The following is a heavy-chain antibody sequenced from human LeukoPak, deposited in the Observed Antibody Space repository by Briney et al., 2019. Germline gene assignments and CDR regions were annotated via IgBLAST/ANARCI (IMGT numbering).Heavy chain of an antibody. J-gene: IGHJ4*02. D-gene: IGHD3-10*01. Sequence: PAGSLRLSCTASGFNFGDYNMNWVRQAPRKGLEWVGYIRSKTHDGTADYAASVKGRFTISRDDSKSIAYLQMTGLKSEDTAVYHCTRGQLYPYGPEFDFWGQGTLVTVSS. CDR1: GFNFGDYN. V-gene: IGHV3-49*04. CDR2: IRSKTHDGTA. CDR3: TRGQLYPYGPEFDF.